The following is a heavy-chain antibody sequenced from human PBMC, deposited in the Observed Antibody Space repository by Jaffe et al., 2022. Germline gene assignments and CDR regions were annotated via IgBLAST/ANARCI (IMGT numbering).Heavy chain of an antibody. J-gene: IGHJ4*02. CDR2: MRTNGDT. CDR3: ARGRLEYGSVYFDY. Sequence: QVQLQESGPGLVKPSQTLSLTCTVSGGSIISGSYSWTWIRQSAGKGLEWIGRMRTNGDTDYNLSLTSRVTVSLDTSKNQFSLSLSFVTAADTAVYYCARGRLEYGSVYFDYWGQGTQVTVSS. V-gene: IGHV4-61*02. D-gene: IGHD6-19*01. CDR1: GGSIISGSYS.